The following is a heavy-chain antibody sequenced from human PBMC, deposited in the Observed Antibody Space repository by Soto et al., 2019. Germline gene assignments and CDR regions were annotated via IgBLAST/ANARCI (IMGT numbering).Heavy chain of an antibody. CDR2: MSYDGTTK. J-gene: IGHJ4*02. CDR1: GFIFSNYV. Sequence: QVQLVESGGSVVQPGRSLRLSCAASGFIFSNYVMYWVRQAPGKGLEWVAFMSYDGTTKSYADSVKGRFTISRDNSQNTLYLQMNSLRPEGTGVYYCAREVLWSRYFDYWGQGTLVTVSS. D-gene: IGHD3-10*01. CDR3: AREVLWSRYFDY. V-gene: IGHV3-30-3*01.